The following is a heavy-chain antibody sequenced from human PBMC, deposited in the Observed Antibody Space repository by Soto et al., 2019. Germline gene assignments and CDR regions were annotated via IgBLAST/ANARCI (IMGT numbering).Heavy chain of an antibody. J-gene: IGHJ4*02. V-gene: IGHV3-23*01. D-gene: IGHD4-17*01. CDR3: AKDGLRWGWHDYSDC. CDR2: FSTSGDPT. CDR1: GFTFSEYA. Sequence: EVQLLESGGGLVQPGGSLRLACEASGFTFSEYAMSWVRQAPGKGLEWVSSFSTSGDPTYYAESVRGRFTISRDISKSTLYLQMTSRRPDDTAIYYCAKDGLRWGWHDYSDCWGLGTLVTVSS.